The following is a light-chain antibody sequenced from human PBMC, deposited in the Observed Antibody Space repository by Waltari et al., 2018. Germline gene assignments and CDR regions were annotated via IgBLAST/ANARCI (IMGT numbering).Light chain of an antibody. CDR2: KAS. Sequence: DIQMTLSPSTLSAYVGDRVTITCRASQSISSWLAWYQQKPGKAPKLLIYKASTLESGVPSRFSGSGSGTEFTLTISSLQPDDFATYYCQQYHSYSLTFGGGTKVEIK. J-gene: IGKJ4*01. V-gene: IGKV1-5*03. CDR3: QQYHSYSLT. CDR1: QSISSW.